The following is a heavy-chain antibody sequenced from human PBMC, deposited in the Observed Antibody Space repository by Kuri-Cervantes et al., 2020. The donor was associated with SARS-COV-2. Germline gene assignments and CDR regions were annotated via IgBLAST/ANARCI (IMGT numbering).Heavy chain of an antibody. V-gene: IGHV3-30-3*01. CDR3: ARGPNCSGGSCYVGLLAY. J-gene: IGHJ4*02. CDR2: ISYDGSNK. D-gene: IGHD2-15*01. Sequence: GESLKISCAASGFTFSSYATHWVRQAPGKGLEWVAVISYDGSNKYYADSVKGRFTISRDNSKNTLYLQMNSLRAEDTAVYYCARGPNCSGGSCYVGLLAYWGQGTLVTVSS. CDR1: GFTFSSYA.